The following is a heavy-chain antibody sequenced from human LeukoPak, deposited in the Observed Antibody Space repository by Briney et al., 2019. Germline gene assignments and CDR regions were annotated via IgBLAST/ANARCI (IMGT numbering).Heavy chain of an antibody. D-gene: IGHD6-13*01. CDR1: GGSISSSSYS. V-gene: IGHV4-39*01. CDR2: IYYSGST. CDR3: ASIAAAGPKYFDY. J-gene: IGHJ4*02. Sequence: PSETLSLTCTVSGGSISSSSYSWGWIRQPPGKGLEWIGSIYYSGSTYYNPSLKSRVTISVDTSKNQFSLKLSSVTAADTAVYYCASIAAAGPKYFDYWGQGTLVTVSS.